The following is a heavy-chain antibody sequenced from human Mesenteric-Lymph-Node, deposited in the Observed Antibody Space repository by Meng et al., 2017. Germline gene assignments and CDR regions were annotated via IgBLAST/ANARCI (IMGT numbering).Heavy chain of an antibody. D-gene: IGHD6-13*01. Sequence: ASVKVSCKASGYTFTSYYMHWVRQAPGQGLEWMGIINPSGGSTSYAQKFQGRVTMTRDTSISTAYMELSRLRSDDTAVYYCATAIAAAGTGGWGQGTLVTVSS. V-gene: IGHV1-46*01. CDR3: ATAIAAAGTGG. CDR2: INPSGGST. CDR1: GYTFTSYY. J-gene: IGHJ4*02.